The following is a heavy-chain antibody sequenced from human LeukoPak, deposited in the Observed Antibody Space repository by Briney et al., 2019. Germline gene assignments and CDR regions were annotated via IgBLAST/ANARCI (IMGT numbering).Heavy chain of an antibody. CDR1: GYTFTSYY. Sequence: ASVKVSCKASGYTFTSYYMHWVRQAPGQGLEWMGIINPSGGSTSYAQKFQGRVTMTRDTSISTAYMELSRLRSDDTAVYYCAREYCSSTSCYTRADAFDIWGQGTMVTVSS. CDR2: INPSGGST. D-gene: IGHD2-2*02. V-gene: IGHV1-46*01. J-gene: IGHJ3*02. CDR3: AREYCSSTSCYTRADAFDI.